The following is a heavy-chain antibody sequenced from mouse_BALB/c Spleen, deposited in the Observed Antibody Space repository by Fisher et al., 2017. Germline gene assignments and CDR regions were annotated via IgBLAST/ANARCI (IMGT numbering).Heavy chain of an antibody. CDR3: AREDYYAMDY. J-gene: IGHJ4*01. V-gene: IGHV1-87*01. Sequence: FKGKATMTADKSSSTAYMQLSSLASEDSAVYYCAREDYYAMDYWGQGTSVTVSS.